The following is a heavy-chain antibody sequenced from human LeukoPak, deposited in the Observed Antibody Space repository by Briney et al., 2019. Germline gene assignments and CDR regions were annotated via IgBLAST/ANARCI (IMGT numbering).Heavy chain of an antibody. J-gene: IGHJ3*02. CDR2: IYTRVSA. V-gene: IGHV4-4*07. CDR1: GGSITISY. D-gene: IGHD5-24*01. Sequence: PSETLSLTCTVSGGSITISYLSWIPQPTGTGLDWIGRIYTRVSANNPSLKSRVTLSVDTSKNQFSLKLSSVTAADTAVYYCAGGRDGYSSGAFDIWGQGTMVTVSS. CDR3: AGGRDGYSSGAFDI.